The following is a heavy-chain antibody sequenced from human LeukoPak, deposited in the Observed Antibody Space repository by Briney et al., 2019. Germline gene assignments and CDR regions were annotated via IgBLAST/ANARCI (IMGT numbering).Heavy chain of an antibody. D-gene: IGHD3-10*01. CDR3: ARLIRGVINTWYGMDV. Sequence: GESLQISCKGSGYIFTSYWIGWVRQLPGKGLEWMGIIYPGDSDTRYSPSFQGQVTISADKSISTAYLQWSSLKASDTAMYYCARLIRGVINTWYGMDVWGQGTTVTVSS. CDR2: IYPGDSDT. V-gene: IGHV5-51*01. CDR1: GYIFTSYW. J-gene: IGHJ6*02.